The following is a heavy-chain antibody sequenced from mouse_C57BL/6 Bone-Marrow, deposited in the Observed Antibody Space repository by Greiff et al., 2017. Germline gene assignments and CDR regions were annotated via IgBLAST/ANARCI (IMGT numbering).Heavy chain of an antibody. CDR1: GFNIKDSY. CDR2: IDPEDGET. J-gene: IGHJ4*01. D-gene: IGHD1-1*01. CDR3: AGGFYYGINYYAMDY. Sequence: EVQGVESGAELVKPGASVTLSCTASGFNIKDSYMHWVKQRTEQGLEWIGRIDPEDGETKYAPKFQGKATITADTSSNTAYLPLSSLTSEDTAVDYCAGGFYYGINYYAMDYWGQGTSVTVSS. V-gene: IGHV14-2*01.